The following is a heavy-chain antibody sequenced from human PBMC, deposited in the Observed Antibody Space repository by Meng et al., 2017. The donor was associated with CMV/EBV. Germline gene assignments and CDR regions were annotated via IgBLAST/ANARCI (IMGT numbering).Heavy chain of an antibody. J-gene: IGHJ4*02. CDR1: GFSLSTSGVG. Sequence: QIPLKEAGTTLVKPTQTLTLTCTFSGFSLSTSGVGVGWIRQPPGKALEWLALIYWDDDKRYSPSLKSRLTITKDTSKNQVVLTMTNMDPVDTATYYCARIAAAGRFDYWGQGTLVTVSS. CDR2: IYWDDDK. D-gene: IGHD6-13*01. CDR3: ARIAAAGRFDY. V-gene: IGHV2-5*02.